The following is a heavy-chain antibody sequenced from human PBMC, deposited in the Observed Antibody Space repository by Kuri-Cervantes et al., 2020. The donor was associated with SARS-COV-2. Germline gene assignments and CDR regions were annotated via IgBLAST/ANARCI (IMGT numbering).Heavy chain of an antibody. V-gene: IGHV2-5*05. Sequence: SGPTLVKPTQTLTLTCNISGFSLSTSGVGVGWIRQPPGKALEWLGIIYWDDDKLYGPSLENRLTIARDTSQNQVVLTLTNMDPVDTATYYCSARGGQYFNHWGQGTSVTVSS. J-gene: IGHJ1*01. CDR2: IYWDDDK. D-gene: IGHD4-23*01. CDR3: SARGGQYFNH. CDR1: GFSLSTSGVG.